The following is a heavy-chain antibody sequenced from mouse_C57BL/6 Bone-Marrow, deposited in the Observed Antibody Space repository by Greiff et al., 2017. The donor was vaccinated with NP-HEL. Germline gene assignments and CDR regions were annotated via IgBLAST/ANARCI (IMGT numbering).Heavy chain of an antibody. D-gene: IGHD1-1*01. CDR3: ARDYYGSRLHWYFDV. Sequence: QVQLQQSGPELVRPGVSVKISCKGSGYTFTDYAMHWVKQSHAKSLEWIGVISTYYGDASYNQKFKDKVTMTVDKSSSTAYMELARLTSEDSAVYYCARDYYGSRLHWYFDVWGTGTTVTVSS. CDR1: GYTFTDYA. J-gene: IGHJ1*03. V-gene: IGHV1-67*01. CDR2: ISTYYGDA.